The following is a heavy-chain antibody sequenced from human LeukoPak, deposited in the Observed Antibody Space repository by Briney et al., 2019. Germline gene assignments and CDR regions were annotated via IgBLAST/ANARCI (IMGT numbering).Heavy chain of an antibody. D-gene: IGHD3/OR15-3a*01. CDR3: ARAVGPFDY. CDR1: GFSFSTYG. J-gene: IGHJ4*02. V-gene: IGHV3-33*01. CDR2: IWYDGSNK. Sequence: GRSLRLSCAASGFSFSTYGMHWVRQPPGKGLEWVAVIWYDGSNKYYADSVKSRFTISRDNSKNALYLQMSSLRADDTAVYYCARAVGPFDYWGQGTLVTVSS.